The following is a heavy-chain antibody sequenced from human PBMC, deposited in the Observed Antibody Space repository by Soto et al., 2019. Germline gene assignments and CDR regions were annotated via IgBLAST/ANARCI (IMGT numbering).Heavy chain of an antibody. CDR1: GFTVSSKY. V-gene: IGHV3-53*01. CDR3: ARAGYPLDAFDI. D-gene: IGHD6-13*01. Sequence: PGGSLRLSCGASGFTVSSKYMSWVRQAPGKGLEWVSVIYSGGSTYYADSVKGRFTISRDNSKNTLYLQMSSLRAEDTAVYYCARAGYPLDAFDIWGQGTMVTVSS. J-gene: IGHJ3*02. CDR2: IYSGGST.